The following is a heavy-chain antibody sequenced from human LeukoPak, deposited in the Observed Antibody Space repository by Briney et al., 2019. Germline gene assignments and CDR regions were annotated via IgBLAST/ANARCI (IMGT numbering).Heavy chain of an antibody. CDR1: GGSISSSSYY. CDR2: IYYSGST. Sequence: SETLPLSCTVSGGSISSSSYYWGWIRQPPGKGLEWIGSIYYSGSTYYNPSLKSRVTISVDTSKNQFSLKLSSVTAADTAVYYCARGLGATQFDYWGQGTLVTVSS. CDR3: ARGLGATQFDY. J-gene: IGHJ4*02. D-gene: IGHD1-26*01. V-gene: IGHV4-39*07.